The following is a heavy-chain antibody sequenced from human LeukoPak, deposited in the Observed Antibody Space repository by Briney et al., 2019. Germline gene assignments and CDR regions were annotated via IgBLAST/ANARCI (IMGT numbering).Heavy chain of an antibody. CDR3: AREGSYYFDH. Sequence: GGSLTLPCAASGFTHGRYVKLDPPDATGGAVEWVVYISYYQSQPQHAEPEKGRLSSTRDNSKNTVYLQMNSRRTEDRAVYYCAREGSYYFDHWGQGTLVSVSS. J-gene: IGHJ4*02. CDR1: GFTHGRYV. V-gene: IGHV3-30-3*01. CDR2: ISYYQSQP. D-gene: IGHD6-13*01.